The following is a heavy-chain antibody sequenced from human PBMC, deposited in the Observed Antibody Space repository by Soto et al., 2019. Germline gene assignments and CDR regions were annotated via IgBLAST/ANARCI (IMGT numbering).Heavy chain of an antibody. CDR2: ISGSGGST. V-gene: IGHV3-23*01. Sequence: HPGGSLRLSCAASGFTFSSYAMSWVRQAPGKGLEWVSAISGSGGSTYYADSVKGRFTISRDNSKNTLYLQMNSLRAEDTAVYYCAKPQYYDILTGYNWFDPRGQGTLVTVSS. J-gene: IGHJ5*02. D-gene: IGHD3-9*01. CDR3: AKPQYYDILTGYNWFDP. CDR1: GFTFSSYA.